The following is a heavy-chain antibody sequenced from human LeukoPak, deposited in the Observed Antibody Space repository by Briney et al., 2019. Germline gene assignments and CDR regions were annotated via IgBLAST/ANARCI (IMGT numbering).Heavy chain of an antibody. CDR3: ARDDSSGYIY. V-gene: IGHV3-21*04. J-gene: IGHJ4*02. D-gene: IGHD3-22*01. CDR2: ISSSSSYI. CDR1: GFTFSSYS. Sequence: PGGSLRLSCAASGFTFSSYSMNWVRQAPGKGLEWVSSISSSSSYIYYADPVKGRFTISRDNAKNSLYLQMNSLRAEDTAVYYCARDDSSGYIYWGQGTLVTVSS.